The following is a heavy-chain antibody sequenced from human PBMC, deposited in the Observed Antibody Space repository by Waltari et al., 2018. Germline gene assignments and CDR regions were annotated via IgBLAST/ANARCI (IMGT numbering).Heavy chain of an antibody. Sequence: QVQLQQWGAGLLKPSETLSLTCAVYGGSFSGYFWSWIRQPPGKGLEWIGEINQSGSTNSNPSLKSRVTISADTSKNQFSLKLSSVTAADTAVYYCARAPGIAVADYWGQGTLVTVSS. CDR2: INQSGST. D-gene: IGHD6-19*01. J-gene: IGHJ4*02. CDR3: ARAPGIAVADY. V-gene: IGHV4-34*01. CDR1: GGSFSGYF.